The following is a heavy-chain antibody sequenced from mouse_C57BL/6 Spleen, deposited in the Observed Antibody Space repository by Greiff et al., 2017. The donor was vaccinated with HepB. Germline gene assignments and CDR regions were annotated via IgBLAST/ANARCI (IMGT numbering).Heavy chain of an antibody. CDR3: ARHDPSMDY. CDR2: ISSGGSYN. J-gene: IGHJ4*01. Sequence: EVQLVESGGDLVKPGGSLKLSCAASGFTFSSYGMSWVRQTPDKRLEWVATISSGGSYNYYPDSVKGRFTISRDNAKNTLYLQMSSLKSEDTAMYYCARHDPSMDYWGQGTSVTVSS. CDR1: GFTFSSYG. V-gene: IGHV5-6*01.